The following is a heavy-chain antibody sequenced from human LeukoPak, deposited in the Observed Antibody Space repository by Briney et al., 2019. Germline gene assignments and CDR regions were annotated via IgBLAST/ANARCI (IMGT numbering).Heavy chain of an antibody. J-gene: IGHJ4*02. CDR3: ARVSSIFRNFDY. V-gene: IGHV1-2*02. Sequence: ASVKVSCKASGYTFTGYDIHWVRQAPGQGLEWMGWINPNSGGTNYAQKFQGRVTMTGDTSISTAYMELSRLRSDDTALYYCARVSSIFRNFDYWGQGTLVTVSS. D-gene: IGHD2/OR15-2a*01. CDR1: GYTFTGYD. CDR2: INPNSGGT.